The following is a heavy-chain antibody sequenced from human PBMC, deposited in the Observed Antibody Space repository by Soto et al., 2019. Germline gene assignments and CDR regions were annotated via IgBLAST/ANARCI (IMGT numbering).Heavy chain of an antibody. Sequence: GGSLRLSCAASGFTFSSYAMSWVRQAPGKGLEWVSAISGSGGSTYYADSVKGRFTISRDNSKNTLYLQMNSLRAEDTAVYYCAKPISGDCSGGSCYYYYYMDVWGKGTTVTVSS. D-gene: IGHD2-15*01. J-gene: IGHJ6*03. CDR1: GFTFSSYA. CDR2: ISGSGGST. V-gene: IGHV3-23*01. CDR3: AKPISGDCSGGSCYYYYYMDV.